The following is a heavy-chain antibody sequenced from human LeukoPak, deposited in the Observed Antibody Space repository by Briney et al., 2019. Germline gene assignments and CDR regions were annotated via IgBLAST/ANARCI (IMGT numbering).Heavy chain of an antibody. CDR3: ARIRKSSSWYRRNWFDP. J-gene: IGHJ5*02. V-gene: IGHV1-8*01. Sequence: ASVKVSCKASGYTFTSYDINSVRQAAGQGLEGMGWMNPNSGNTGYAQKFQGRVTMTRNTSISTAYMELSSLRSEDTAVYYCARIRKSSSWYRRNWFDPWGQGTLVTVSS. CDR1: GYTFTSYD. D-gene: IGHD6-13*01. CDR2: MNPNSGNT.